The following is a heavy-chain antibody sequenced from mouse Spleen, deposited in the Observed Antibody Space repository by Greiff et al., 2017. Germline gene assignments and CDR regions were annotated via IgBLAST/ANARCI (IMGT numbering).Heavy chain of an antibody. J-gene: IGHJ2*01. V-gene: IGHV5-6*01. CDR3: ARHRAGTYFDY. Sequence: VQLQQSGGDLVKPGGSLKLSCAASGFTFSSYGMSWVRQTPDKRLEWVATISSGGSYTYYPDSVKGRFTISRDNAKNTLYLQMSSLKSEDTAMYYCARHRAGTYFDYWGQGTTLTVSS. CDR1: GFTFSSYG. CDR2: ISSGGSYT. D-gene: IGHD4-1*01.